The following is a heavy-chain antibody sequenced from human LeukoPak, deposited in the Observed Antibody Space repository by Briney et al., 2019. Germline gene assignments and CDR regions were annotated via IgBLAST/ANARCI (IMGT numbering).Heavy chain of an antibody. J-gene: IGHJ5*02. CDR2: INQDGSQK. V-gene: IGHV3-7*03. Sequence: PGGSLRLSCAASGFTFSIYWMSWVRQAPGKGLEWVANINQDGSQKYYVDSVKGRFTISRDNSKNTLYLQMNSLRAEDTAVYYCAKVGIAAAGTNWFDPWGQGTLVTVSS. CDR1: GFTFSIYW. CDR3: AKVGIAAAGTNWFDP. D-gene: IGHD6-13*01.